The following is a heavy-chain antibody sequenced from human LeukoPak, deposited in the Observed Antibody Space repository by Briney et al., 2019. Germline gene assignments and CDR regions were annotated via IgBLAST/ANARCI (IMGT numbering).Heavy chain of an antibody. CDR2: ITPSGGA. V-gene: IGHV1-2*02. D-gene: IGHD5-24*01. Sequence: ASVKVSGTSSGYTFTAYAMHWVRQAPGQGLEWMGWITPSGGANYAQKFQGRVTMTRDTSISTAYMDLSRLTSDDTAVYYCARDRYGDGFAHFDYWGQGTLVTVSS. J-gene: IGHJ4*02. CDR1: GYTFTAYA. CDR3: ARDRYGDGFAHFDY.